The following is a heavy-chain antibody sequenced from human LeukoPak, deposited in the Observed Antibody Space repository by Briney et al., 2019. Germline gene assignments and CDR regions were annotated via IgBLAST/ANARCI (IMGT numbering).Heavy chain of an antibody. CDR2: IKQDGSEK. CDR1: GFTFKRCW. Sequence: GGSLRLSCVVSGFTFKRCWMNWVRQAPGKGLEWVANIKQDGSEKYYVDSVKGRFTISRDNAKNSLYLQMNSLRADDTAVYYCARRYFDYWGQGTLVTVSS. J-gene: IGHJ4*02. CDR3: ARRYFDY. V-gene: IGHV3-7*03.